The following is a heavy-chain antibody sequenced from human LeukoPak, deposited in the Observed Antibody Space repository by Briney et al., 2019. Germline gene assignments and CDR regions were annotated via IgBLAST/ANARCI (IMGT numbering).Heavy chain of an antibody. D-gene: IGHD3-22*01. CDR1: GGSISNFY. CDR3: ASDAFYDSGGYYYY. J-gene: IGHJ4*02. Sequence: AETLSLTCTVSGGSISNFYWSWIRQPAGKGLEWIGRISTSGNTDYNPYLKSRVTMSVDTSKKQFSLKLSSVTAADTAVYYCASDAFYDSGGYYYYWGQGTLVTVSS. V-gene: IGHV4-4*07. CDR2: ISTSGNT.